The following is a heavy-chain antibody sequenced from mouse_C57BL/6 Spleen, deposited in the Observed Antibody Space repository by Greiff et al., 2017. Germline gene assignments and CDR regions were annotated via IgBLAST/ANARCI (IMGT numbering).Heavy chain of an antibody. CDR2: INPGSGGT. Sequence: QVQLQQSGAELVRPGTSVKVSCKASGYAFTNYLIEWVKQRPGQGLEWIGVINPGSGGTNYNEKFKGKETLTADKSSSTAYMQLSSLTSEDSAVYFCARDYDYDSYWYFDVWGTGTTVTVSS. CDR3: ARDYDYDSYWYFDV. CDR1: GYAFTNYL. V-gene: IGHV1-54*01. D-gene: IGHD2-4*01. J-gene: IGHJ1*03.